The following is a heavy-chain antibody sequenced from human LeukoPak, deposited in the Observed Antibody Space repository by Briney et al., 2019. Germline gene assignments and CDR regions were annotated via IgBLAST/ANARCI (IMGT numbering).Heavy chain of an antibody. J-gene: IGHJ4*02. Sequence: GGSLRLSCAASGITFSSYAMSWVRQAPGKGLEWVSAISGSGGSTYYADSVKGRFTISRDNSRNTLYLQMNSLRAEDTAVYYCAKTMGAIDHDYWGQGTLVTVSS. CDR2: ISGSGGST. CDR1: GITFSSYA. CDR3: AKTMGAIDHDY. V-gene: IGHV3-23*01. D-gene: IGHD1-26*01.